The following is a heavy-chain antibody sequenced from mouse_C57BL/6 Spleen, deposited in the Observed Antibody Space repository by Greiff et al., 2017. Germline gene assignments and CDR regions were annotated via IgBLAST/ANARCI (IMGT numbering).Heavy chain of an antibody. CDR2: INPNNGGT. CDR3: ARYHDWGYFDY. Sequence: EVKLQESGPELVKPGASVKMSCKASGYTFTDYNMYWVKQSHGKSLEWIGYINPNNGGTSYNQKFKGKATLTVNKSSSTAYMELRSLTSEDSAVYYCARYHDWGYFDYWGQGTTLTVSS. J-gene: IGHJ2*01. V-gene: IGHV1-22*01. CDR1: GYTFTDYN. D-gene: IGHD2-4*01.